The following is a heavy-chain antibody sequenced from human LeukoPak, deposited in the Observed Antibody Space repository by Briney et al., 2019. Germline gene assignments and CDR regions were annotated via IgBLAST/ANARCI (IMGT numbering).Heavy chain of an antibody. D-gene: IGHD2-21*02. J-gene: IGHJ5*01. CDR3: ARVLVVVTANGAPRFAP. V-gene: IGHV3-74*01. CDR2: INSDGSST. CDR1: GFTFSSYW. Sequence: GGSLRLSCAASGFTFSSYWMHWVRQAPGKGLVWVSRINSDGSSTSYADSVKGRFTISRDNAKNTLYLQMNSLRAEDTAVYYWARVLVVVTANGAPRFAPWGKEPWSPSPQ.